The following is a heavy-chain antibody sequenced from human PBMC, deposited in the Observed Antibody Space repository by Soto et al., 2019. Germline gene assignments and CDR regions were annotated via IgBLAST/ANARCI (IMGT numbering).Heavy chain of an antibody. CDR2: IIPIFGTA. D-gene: IGHD6-19*01. J-gene: IGHJ5*02. V-gene: IGHV1-69*06. CDR1: GGAFSSYA. Sequence: SVKVSCKASGGAFSSYAISWVRQAPGQGLEWMGGIIPIFGTANYAQKFQGRVTITADKSTSTAYMELSSLRSEDTAVYYCARDSSGWSGDNWFDPWGQGTLVTVSS. CDR3: ARDSSGWSGDNWFDP.